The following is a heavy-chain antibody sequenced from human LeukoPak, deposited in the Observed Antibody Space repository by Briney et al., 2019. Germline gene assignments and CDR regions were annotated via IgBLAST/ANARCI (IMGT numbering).Heavy chain of an antibody. CDR2: ISGSGGST. J-gene: IGHJ4*01. Sequence: GGSLRLSCAASGFTFSSYAMSWVRQAPGKGLEWVSAISGSGGSTYYADSVKGLFTISRDNSKNTLYLQMNSLRAEDTAVYYCAKGIYSGGWSYFDYWGHGTLVTVSS. CDR3: AKGIYSGGWSYFDY. CDR1: GFTFSSYA. D-gene: IGHD6-19*01. V-gene: IGHV3-23*01.